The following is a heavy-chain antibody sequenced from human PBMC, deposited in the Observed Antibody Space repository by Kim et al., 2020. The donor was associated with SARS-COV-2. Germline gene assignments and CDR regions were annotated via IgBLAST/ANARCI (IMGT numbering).Heavy chain of an antibody. V-gene: IGHV3-9*01. D-gene: IGHD6-13*01. CDR1: GFTFDDYA. CDR3: AKDSFSSSWSTFDY. Sequence: GGSLRLSCAASGFTFDDYAMHWVRQAPGKGLEWVSGTSGNSGSRVYADSVKGRFTISRDNAKNSLYLQMNSLRAEDTALYYCAKDSFSSSWSTFDYWGQGTLVTVSS. J-gene: IGHJ4*02. CDR2: TSGNSGSR.